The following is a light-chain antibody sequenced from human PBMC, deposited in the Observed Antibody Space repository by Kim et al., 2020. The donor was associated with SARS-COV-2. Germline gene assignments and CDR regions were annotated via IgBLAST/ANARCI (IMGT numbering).Light chain of an antibody. Sequence: SYELTQPPSVSVSTGQTASITCSGDKLGDKYACWYQQKPGQSPVLVIYQDSKRPSGIPERFSGSNSGNTATLTISGTQAMDEADYYCQAWDSSTVWVFGGGTQLTVL. CDR2: QDS. V-gene: IGLV3-1*01. J-gene: IGLJ3*02. CDR3: QAWDSSTVWV. CDR1: KLGDKY.